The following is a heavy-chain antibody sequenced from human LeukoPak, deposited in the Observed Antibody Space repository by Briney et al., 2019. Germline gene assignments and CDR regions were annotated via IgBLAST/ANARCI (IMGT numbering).Heavy chain of an antibody. Sequence: GGSLRLSCAASGFTVSSKYMSWVRQAPGKGLEWVSVIYSGGDTYYADSVKGRFTISRDNSKNTLYLQMNSLRAEDTAVYYCVRYFEFDAFDIWGQGTMVTVSS. V-gene: IGHV3-66*01. CDR2: IYSGGDT. J-gene: IGHJ3*02. CDR1: GFTVSSKY. D-gene: IGHD2/OR15-2a*01. CDR3: VRYFEFDAFDI.